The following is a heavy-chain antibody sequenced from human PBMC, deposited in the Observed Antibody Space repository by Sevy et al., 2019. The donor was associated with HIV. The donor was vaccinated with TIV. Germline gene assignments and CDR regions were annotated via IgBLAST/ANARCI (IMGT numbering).Heavy chain of an antibody. D-gene: IGHD3-10*01. J-gene: IGHJ3*02. CDR2: IKQDGSEK. CDR1: GFTFSSYW. CDR3: ARGGITMLRGRNAFDI. Sequence: GGSLRLSCAASGFTFSSYWMSWVRQAPGKGLEWVANIKQDGSEKYYVDSVKGRFTISRDNAKNSLYLQMNSLRAEDTAVYYCARGGITMLRGRNAFDIWGQGTMVTVSS. V-gene: IGHV3-7*03.